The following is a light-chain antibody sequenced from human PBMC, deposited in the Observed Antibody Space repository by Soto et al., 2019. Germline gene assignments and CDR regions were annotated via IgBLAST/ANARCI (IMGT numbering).Light chain of an antibody. CDR1: QGTSTY. CDR2: GAS. Sequence: DIQLTQSPSFLSASVGDRVTITCRASQGTSTYLAWYQQKPGKAPKLLIYGASTLQSGVPSRFSGRGSGTEFTLTIGSLQAEDFATYYCQQFNSYPPVTFGGGTKVEIK. J-gene: IGKJ4*01. V-gene: IGKV1-9*01. CDR3: QQFNSYPPVT.